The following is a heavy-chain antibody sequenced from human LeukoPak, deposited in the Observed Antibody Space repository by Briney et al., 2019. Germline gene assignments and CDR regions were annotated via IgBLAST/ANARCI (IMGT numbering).Heavy chain of an antibody. CDR3: ARGDCSGGSCPFDY. CDR1: GGSISSYY. Sequence: SETLSLTCTVSGGSISSYYWSWIRQPAGKGLEWIGRIYTSGSTYYNPSLKSRVTISVDTSKNQYSLKLSSVTAADTAVYYCARGDCSGGSCPFDYWGQGTLVTVSS. D-gene: IGHD2-15*01. J-gene: IGHJ4*02. CDR2: IYTSGST. V-gene: IGHV4-4*07.